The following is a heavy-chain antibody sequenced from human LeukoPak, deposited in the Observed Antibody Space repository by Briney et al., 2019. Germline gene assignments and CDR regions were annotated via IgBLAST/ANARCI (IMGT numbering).Heavy chain of an antibody. Sequence: GGSLRLSCAASGFTFSDYYMSWIRQAPGKGLEWVSYISSSSSYTNYADSVKGRFTISRDNAKNSLYLQMNSLRAEGTAVYYCARDPGYYDSSGYYYNYYFDYWGQGTLVTVSS. D-gene: IGHD3-22*01. CDR2: ISSSSSYT. CDR1: GFTFSDYY. CDR3: ARDPGYYDSSGYYYNYYFDY. V-gene: IGHV3-11*06. J-gene: IGHJ4*02.